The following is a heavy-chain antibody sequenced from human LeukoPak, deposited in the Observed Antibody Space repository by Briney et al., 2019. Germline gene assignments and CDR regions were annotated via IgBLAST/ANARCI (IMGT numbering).Heavy chain of an antibody. CDR3: ATFRYGLDV. CDR1: GGSISSGGYY. J-gene: IGHJ6*02. CDR2: IYYSGTT. V-gene: IGHV4-61*03. Sequence: SETLSLTCTVSGGSISSGGYYWSWIRQPPGKGLEWIGYIYYSGTTNYNPSLKSRVSISIDTSKNHFSLKLISVTAADTAVYYCATFRYGLDVWGQGTTVTVSS.